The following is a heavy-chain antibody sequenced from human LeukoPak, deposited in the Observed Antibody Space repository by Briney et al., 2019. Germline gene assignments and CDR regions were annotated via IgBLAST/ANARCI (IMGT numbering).Heavy chain of an antibody. CDR1: GFTFSSYN. V-gene: IGHV3-48*01. Sequence: GGSLRLSCAASGFTFSSYNMNWVRQAPGKGLEWVSYISSSSSTIYYADSVKGRFTISRDNAKNSLYLQMNSLRAEDTAVYYCATKGTSYSSGYWGQGALVIVSS. J-gene: IGHJ4*02. CDR3: ATKGTSYSSGY. CDR2: ISSSSSTI. D-gene: IGHD6-25*01.